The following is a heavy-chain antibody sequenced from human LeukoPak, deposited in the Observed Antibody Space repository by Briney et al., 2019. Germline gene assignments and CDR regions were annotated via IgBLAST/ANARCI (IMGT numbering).Heavy chain of an antibody. Sequence: ASVKVSCKVPGYTLTELSMHWVRQAPGKGLEWMGGFDPEDGETIYAQKFQGRVTMTEDTSTDTAYMELSSLRSEDTAVYYCATNGWAAAGFDYWGQGTLVTVSS. CDR1: GYTLTELS. CDR3: ATNGWAAAGFDY. J-gene: IGHJ4*02. D-gene: IGHD6-13*01. CDR2: FDPEDGET. V-gene: IGHV1-24*01.